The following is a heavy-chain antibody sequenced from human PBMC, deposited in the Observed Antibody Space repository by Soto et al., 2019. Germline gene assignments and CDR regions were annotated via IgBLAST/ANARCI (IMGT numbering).Heavy chain of an antibody. CDR2: IWYDGSNK. D-gene: IGHD3-10*01. CDR3: ARGGQLWFMPNWFDP. Sequence: QVQLVESGGGVVQPGRSLRLSCAASGFTFSSYGMHWVRQAPGKGLEWVAVIWYDGSNKYYADSVKGRFTISRDNSKNTLYLQMNSLTAEATAVYYCARGGQLWFMPNWFDPWGQGTLVTVSS. V-gene: IGHV3-33*01. CDR1: GFTFSSYG. J-gene: IGHJ5*02.